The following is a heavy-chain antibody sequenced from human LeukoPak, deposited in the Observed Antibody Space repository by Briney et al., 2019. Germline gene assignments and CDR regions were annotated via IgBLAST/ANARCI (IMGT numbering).Heavy chain of an antibody. CDR2: ITGSDDIT. D-gene: IGHD3-9*01. CDR1: GFIFSNYA. V-gene: IGHV3-23*01. CDR3: AKWGDYDILTGYYDSDY. Sequence: GASLRLSCAASGFIFSNYAMSWVRQAPGKGLEWVSAITGSDDITYYADSVKGRFTISRHNSKNTLYLQVNSLRAEDTAIYYCAKWGDYDILTGYYDSDYWGQGTLVTVSS. J-gene: IGHJ4*02.